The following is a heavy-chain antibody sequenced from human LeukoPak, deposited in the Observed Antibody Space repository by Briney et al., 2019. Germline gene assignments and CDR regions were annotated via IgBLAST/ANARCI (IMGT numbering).Heavy chain of an antibody. CDR1: GGSISSSSYY. J-gene: IGHJ3*02. V-gene: IGHV4-39*07. CDR3: AMGWAFDI. CDR2: IYYSGST. D-gene: IGHD2-15*01. Sequence: SETLSLTCTVSGGSISSSSYYWGWIRQPPGKGLEWIGNIYYSGSTYYNPSLKSRVTISIDTSKNQFSLKLNSVTAADTAVYYCAMGWAFDIWGQGTMVTVSS.